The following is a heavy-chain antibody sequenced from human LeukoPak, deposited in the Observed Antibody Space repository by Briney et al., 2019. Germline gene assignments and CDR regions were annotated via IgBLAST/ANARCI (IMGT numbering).Heavy chain of an antibody. Sequence: PGGSLRLSCAASGFTFSSFGMSWVRQAPGKGLEWVSAISSTGGTAYYADSVKGRFTISRDSSKNTLYLQMNRLRAEDAAVYYCAKAPVTTCSGAYCYPFDYWGQGTLVTVSS. CDR1: GFTFSSFG. J-gene: IGHJ4*02. V-gene: IGHV3-23*01. D-gene: IGHD2-21*01. CDR3: AKAPVTTCSGAYCYPFDY. CDR2: ISSTGGTA.